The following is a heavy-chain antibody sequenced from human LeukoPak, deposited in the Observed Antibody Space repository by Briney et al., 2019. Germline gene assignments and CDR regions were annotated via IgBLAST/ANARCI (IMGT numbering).Heavy chain of an antibody. CDR3: ARDYYDSSGLYYFDY. J-gene: IGHJ4*02. CDR2: ISSSSSYI. CDR1: GFTFSSYS. D-gene: IGHD3-22*01. Sequence: PGGSLRLSCAASGFTFSSYSMNWVRQAPGKGLEWVSSISSSSSYIYYADSVKGRFTISRDNAKNTLYLQMNSLRAEDTAVYYCARDYYDSSGLYYFDYGGQGTLVTVSS. V-gene: IGHV3-21*01.